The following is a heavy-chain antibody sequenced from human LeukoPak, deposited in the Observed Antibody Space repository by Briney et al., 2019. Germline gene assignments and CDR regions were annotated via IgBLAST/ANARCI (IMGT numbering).Heavy chain of an antibody. CDR3: ATNVTYSFDN. V-gene: IGHV4-38-2*01. Sequence: SEILPLTCAVSAYSISSGYYWGWIRQPPGKGLEWIGSIHHGGSTYYNPSLKSRITISIDRSKNQFSLKLNSVTAADSAVYYCATNVTYSFDNWGQGTLVTVSS. J-gene: IGHJ4*02. CDR1: AYSISSGYY. D-gene: IGHD2-21*02. CDR2: IHHGGST.